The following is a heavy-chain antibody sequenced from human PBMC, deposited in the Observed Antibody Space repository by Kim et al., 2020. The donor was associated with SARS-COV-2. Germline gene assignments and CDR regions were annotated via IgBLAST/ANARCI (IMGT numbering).Heavy chain of an antibody. V-gene: IGHV3-48*03. Sequence: GGSLRLSCAASGFTFSSYEMNWVRQAPGKGLEWVSYISSSGSTIYYADSVKGRFTISRDNAKNSLYLQMNSLRAEDTAVYYCASHIAAAGPNYYYYYGMDVWGQGTTVTVSS. J-gene: IGHJ6*02. D-gene: IGHD6-13*01. CDR1: GFTFSSYE. CDR2: ISSSGSTI. CDR3: ASHIAAAGPNYYYYYGMDV.